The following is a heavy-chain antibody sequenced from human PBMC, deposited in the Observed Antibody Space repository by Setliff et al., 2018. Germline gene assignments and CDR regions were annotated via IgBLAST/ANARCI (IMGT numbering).Heavy chain of an antibody. D-gene: IGHD3-22*01. CDR3: ARRRRDDSSGYYYVGWFDP. J-gene: IGHJ5*02. CDR2: IYYSGST. CDR1: GGSISSSSYY. Sequence: PSQTLSLTCTVSGGSISSSSYYWGWIRQSPGKGLEWIGSIYYSGSTYYNPSLKSRVTISVDTSKNQFSLKLSSVTAADTAVYYCARRRRDDSSGYYYVGWFDPWGRGTLVTVSS. V-gene: IGHV4-39*01.